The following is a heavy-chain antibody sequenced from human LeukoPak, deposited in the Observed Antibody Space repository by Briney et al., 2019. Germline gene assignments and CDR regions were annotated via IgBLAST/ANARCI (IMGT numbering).Heavy chain of an antibody. J-gene: IGHJ6*04. Sequence: GGSLRLSCVASGFTFSSYWMHWVRKDPRKGLVWVSRINGDGRNINYADSVRGRFTISRDNAKNTLYLQMNSLRAEDTAVYYCAREANPVLRGMDVWGKGTTVTVSS. D-gene: IGHD3-10*01. CDR1: GFTFSSYW. CDR3: AREANPVLRGMDV. V-gene: IGHV3-74*01. CDR2: INGDGRNI.